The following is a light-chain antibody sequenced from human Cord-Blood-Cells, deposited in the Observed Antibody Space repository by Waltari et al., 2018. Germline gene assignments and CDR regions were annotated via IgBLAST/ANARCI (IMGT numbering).Light chain of an antibody. CDR3: SSYTSSSTVV. V-gene: IGLV2-14*01. CDR2: EVS. J-gene: IGLJ2*01. Sequence: QSALTQPASVSGSPGQSITISCTGTSSDVGGYNYVSWYQQHPGKAPKLMIYEVSNRPSGVSNRCSVSKSGNTSSLTSSGLQAEDEADYYCSSYTSSSTVVFGGGTKLTVL. CDR1: SSDVGGYNY.